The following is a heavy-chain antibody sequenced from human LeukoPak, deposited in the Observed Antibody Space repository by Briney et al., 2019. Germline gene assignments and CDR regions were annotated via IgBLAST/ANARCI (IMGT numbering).Heavy chain of an antibody. CDR2: ISYDGSSK. Sequence: PGRSLRLSCAASGFTFSSYGMHWVRQAPGKGLEWVAVISYDGSSKYYADSVKGRFTISRDNSKNTLYLQMNSLRAEDTAVYYCAKTDDPGRSIAVAGVGFDPWGQGTLVTVSS. J-gene: IGHJ5*02. D-gene: IGHD6-19*01. CDR3: AKTDDPGRSIAVAGVGFDP. CDR1: GFTFSSYG. V-gene: IGHV3-30*18.